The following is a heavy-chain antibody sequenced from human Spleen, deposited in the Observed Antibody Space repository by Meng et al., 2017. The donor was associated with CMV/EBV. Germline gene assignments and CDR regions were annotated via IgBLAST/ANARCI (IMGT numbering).Heavy chain of an antibody. CDR3: ARDNQLLYDQNYYGMDV. D-gene: IGHD2-2*02. CDR2: INPSGGST. J-gene: IGHJ6*02. V-gene: IGHV1-46*01. CDR1: YTFTGYY. Sequence: YTFTGYYMHWVRQTPGQGLEWMGIINPSGGSTSYAQKFQGRVTMTRDTSTSTVYMELSSLRSEDTAVYYCARDNQLLYDQNYYGMDVWGQGTTVTVSS.